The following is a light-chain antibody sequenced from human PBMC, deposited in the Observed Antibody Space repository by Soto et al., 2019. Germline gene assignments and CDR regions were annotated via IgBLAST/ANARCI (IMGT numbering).Light chain of an antibody. V-gene: IGKV3-20*01. J-gene: IGKJ4*01. CDR2: GAS. CDR1: QSVSSSY. CDR3: QQYGSSPST. Sequence: EIVLTPSPGTLSLSPGERATLSCMASQSVSSSYLAWYQQKPGQAPRLLIYGASSRATGIPDRFSGSGSGTDFTLTISRLEPEDFAVYYCQQYGSSPSTFGGGTKVDIK.